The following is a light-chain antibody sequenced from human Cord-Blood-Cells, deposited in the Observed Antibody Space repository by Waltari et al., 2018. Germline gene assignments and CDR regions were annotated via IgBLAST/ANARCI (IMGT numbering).Light chain of an antibody. V-gene: IGKV1-5*03. CDR3: QHRGT. Sequence: DIQMTQSPSTLSASVGDRVTITCRASQSISSWLAWYQQKPGKAPKLLIYKASSLESGVPSRFSGSRSGTEFTLTISSLQPDDFATYYCQHRGTFGQGTKVEIK. J-gene: IGKJ1*01. CDR1: QSISSW. CDR2: KAS.